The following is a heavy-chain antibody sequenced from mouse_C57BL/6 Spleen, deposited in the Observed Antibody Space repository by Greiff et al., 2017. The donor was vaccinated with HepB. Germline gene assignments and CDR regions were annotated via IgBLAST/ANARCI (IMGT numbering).Heavy chain of an antibody. D-gene: IGHD3-3*01. CDR1: GYTFTSYW. CDR2: IHPNSGST. Sequence: QVQLQQPGAELVKPGASVKLSCKASGYTFTSYWMHWVKQRPGQGLEWIGMIHPNSGSTNYNEKFKSKATLTVDKSSSTAYMQRSSLTSEDSAVYYCARPGDVGFAYWGQGTLVTVSA. V-gene: IGHV1-64*01. J-gene: IGHJ3*01. CDR3: ARPGDVGFAY.